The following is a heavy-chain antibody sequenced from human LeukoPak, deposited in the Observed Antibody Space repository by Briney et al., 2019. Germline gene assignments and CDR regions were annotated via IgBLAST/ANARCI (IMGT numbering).Heavy chain of an antibody. Sequence: GRSLRLSCAASGFTFSSYGMHWVRQAPGKGLEWVAVIWYDGSNKYYADSVKGRFTISRDNTKNTLYLQMYSLRAEDTAVYYCARAIGCSGGSCEGALDYWGQGTLVTVSS. J-gene: IGHJ4*02. CDR2: IWYDGSNK. CDR1: GFTFSSYG. V-gene: IGHV3-33*01. D-gene: IGHD2-15*01. CDR3: ARAIGCSGGSCEGALDY.